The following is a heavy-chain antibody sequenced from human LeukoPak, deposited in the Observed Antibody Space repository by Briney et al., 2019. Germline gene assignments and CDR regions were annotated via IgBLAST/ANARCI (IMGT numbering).Heavy chain of an antibody. CDR3: AREASCSS. CDR2: ISRSGGDT. V-gene: IGHV3-23*01. CDR1: GFTFNNYG. D-gene: IGHD2-2*01. Sequence: GGSLRLSCAASGFTFNNYGMTRVRQAPWKGLEWVSSISRSGGDTYYADSVKGRFTISRDNSKNTRFLQMDSLRADDTAVYYCAREASCSSWGQGTLVTVSS. J-gene: IGHJ5*02.